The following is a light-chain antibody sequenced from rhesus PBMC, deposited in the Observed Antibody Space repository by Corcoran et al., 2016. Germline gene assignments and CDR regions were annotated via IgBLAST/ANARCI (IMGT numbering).Light chain of an antibody. CDR3: QQYNSAPYS. V-gene: IGKV1-21*01. CDR2: KAS. Sequence: DIQMTQSPSSLSASVGDRVTINCRSSQGISSWLAWYQQKPGKDPKLLIYKASRLQSGVTSRFSGSGSGTDFTRTISSLQPEEFATYYCQQYNSAPYSFGQGTKVEIK. J-gene: IGKJ2*01. CDR1: QGISSW.